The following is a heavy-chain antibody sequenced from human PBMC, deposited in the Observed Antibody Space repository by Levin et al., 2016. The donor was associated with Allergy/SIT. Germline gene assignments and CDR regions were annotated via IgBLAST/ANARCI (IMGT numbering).Heavy chain of an antibody. J-gene: IGHJ4*02. CDR1: GYTFSNYG. CDR3: ARRRIGVTDDGFDY. V-gene: IGHV1-18*04. Sequence: ASVKVSCKASGYTFSNYGIIWVRQAPGQGLEWMGWISAYNGNTNYAQKLQGRVTMTTDTSTTTAYMEPRNLISDDTAVYYCARRRIGVTDDGFDYWGQGTLVTVSS. D-gene: IGHD6-19*01. CDR2: ISAYNGNT.